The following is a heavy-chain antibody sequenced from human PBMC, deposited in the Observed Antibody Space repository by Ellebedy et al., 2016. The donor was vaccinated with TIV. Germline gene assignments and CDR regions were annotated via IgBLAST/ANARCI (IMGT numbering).Heavy chain of an antibody. CDR3: ARKLNEWDS. Sequence: GESLKISCAASGFTFGSYAMSWVRQTAGMGLEWISGVSGSGAGTFYADSVKGRFTISRDNSRNTLSLQMDSLRVEDTGIYFCARKLNEWDSWGQGTLVTVSS. V-gene: IGHV3-23*01. D-gene: IGHD3-3*01. J-gene: IGHJ4*02. CDR2: VSGSGAGT. CDR1: GFTFGSYA.